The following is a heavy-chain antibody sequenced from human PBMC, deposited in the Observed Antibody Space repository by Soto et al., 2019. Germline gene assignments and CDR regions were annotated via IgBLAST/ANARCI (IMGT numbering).Heavy chain of an antibody. CDR3: ARGEGITMVRGVIIPDYYYYYYMDV. V-gene: IGHV4-34*01. J-gene: IGHJ6*03. CDR1: GGSFSGYY. D-gene: IGHD3-10*01. CDR2: INHSGST. Sequence: SETLSLTCAVYGGSFSGYYWSWIRQPPGKGLEWIGEINHSGSTNYNPSLKSRVTISVDTSKNQFSLKLSSVTAADTAVYYCARGEGITMVRGVIIPDYYYYYYMDVWGKGTTVTVSS.